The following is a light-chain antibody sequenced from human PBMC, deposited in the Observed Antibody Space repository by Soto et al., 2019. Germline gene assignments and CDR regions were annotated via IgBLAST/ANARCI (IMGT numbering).Light chain of an antibody. J-gene: IGKJ4*01. V-gene: IGKV1-39*01. CDR2: AAS. CDR1: QSISNF. CDR3: QQYYNSVLT. Sequence: DIQMTQSPSSLSASVGDGVTITCLASQSISNFLNWFQHKPGKAPKVLISAASTLQSGVPSRFSGSVSGTDFTLTISSLQPEDSASYYCQQYYNSVLTCGGGTKGDIK.